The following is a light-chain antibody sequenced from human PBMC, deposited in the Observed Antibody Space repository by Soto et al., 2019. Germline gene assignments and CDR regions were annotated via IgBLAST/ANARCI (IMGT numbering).Light chain of an antibody. J-gene: IGLJ2*01. Sequence: QSALTQPASVSGSPGQSITISCTGTSSDVGTYNLVSWYRHHPGSAPRLMVYEVSKWPLGVSNRFSGSKSGNTAPLTISGLQAEDEGDYYCCSYAGSNTLLFGGGTKLTVL. CDR3: CSYAGSNTLL. CDR2: EVS. CDR1: SSDVGTYNL. V-gene: IGLV2-23*02.